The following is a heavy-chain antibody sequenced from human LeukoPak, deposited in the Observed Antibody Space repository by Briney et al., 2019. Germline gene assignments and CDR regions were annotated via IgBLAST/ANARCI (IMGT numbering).Heavy chain of an antibody. D-gene: IGHD5-24*01. CDR1: GFTFSGYG. CDR2: LRYDGSNT. V-gene: IGHV3-30*02. J-gene: IGHJ3*02. CDR3: AKDSGVGMATTFSILDI. Sequence: GGSLRLSCAASGFTFSGYGMHWVRQAPGKGLEWVAFLRYDGSNTYYADSVKGRFTISRDNSKNTLYLQMNSLRAGDTAVYYCAKDSGVGMATTFSILDIWGQGTMVTVSS.